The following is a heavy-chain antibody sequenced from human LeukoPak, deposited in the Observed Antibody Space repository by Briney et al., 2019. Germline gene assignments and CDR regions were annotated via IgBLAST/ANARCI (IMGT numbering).Heavy chain of an antibody. Sequence: PGRSLRLSCAASGFTFSSYAMHWVRQAPGKGLEWVAVISYDGSNKYYADSVKGRFTISRDNSKNTLYLQMNSLRAEDTAVYYCARDGAWNWNYLSNWGQGTLVTVSS. V-gene: IGHV3-30*04. D-gene: IGHD1-7*01. J-gene: IGHJ4*02. CDR3: ARDGAWNWNYLSN. CDR2: ISYDGSNK. CDR1: GFTFSSYA.